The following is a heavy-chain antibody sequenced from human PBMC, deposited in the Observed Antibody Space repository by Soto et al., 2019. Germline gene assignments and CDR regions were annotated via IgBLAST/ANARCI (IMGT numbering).Heavy chain of an antibody. CDR2: IYYSGST. D-gene: IGHD6-13*01. Sequence: SETLSLTCTVSGGSISSGDYYWSWIRQPPGKGLEWIGYIYYSGSTYYNPSLKSRVTISVDTSKNQFSLKLSSVTAADTAVYYCARASSSWGGRYFDYWGQGTLVTAPQ. CDR1: GGSISSGDYY. J-gene: IGHJ4*02. V-gene: IGHV4-30-4*01. CDR3: ARASSSWGGRYFDY.